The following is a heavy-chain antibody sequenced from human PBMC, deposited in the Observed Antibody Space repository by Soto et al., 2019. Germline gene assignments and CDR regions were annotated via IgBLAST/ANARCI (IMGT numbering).Heavy chain of an antibody. D-gene: IGHD2-15*01. CDR1: GFTFSDYY. CDR3: ARLYCSGGSCYWGPNYFDY. V-gene: IGHV3-11*01. Sequence: GGALRLSCAASGFTFSDYYMSWIRQAPGEGLGWVSYISSSGSTIYYADSVKGRFTISRDNAKNSLYLQMNSLRAEDTAVYYCARLYCSGGSCYWGPNYFDYWGQGTLVTVSS. J-gene: IGHJ4*02. CDR2: ISSSGSTI.